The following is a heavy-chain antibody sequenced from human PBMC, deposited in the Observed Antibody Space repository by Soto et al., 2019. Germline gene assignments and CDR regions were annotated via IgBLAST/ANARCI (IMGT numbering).Heavy chain of an antibody. J-gene: IGHJ6*02. CDR2: ISAYDDNT. D-gene: IGHD3-22*01. CDR1: GYRFTCYG. CDR3: ARGGYYDSSGSRNYHYYGMNV. Sequence: ASVKVSCKASGYRFTCYGICWVRQAPGQGLEWLGWISAYDDNTKYAQTLQGRVSMSTDTSTNTAYMELRSLRSDDTAMYYCARGGYYDSSGSRNYHYYGMNVWGQGTTVTVSS. V-gene: IGHV1-18*01.